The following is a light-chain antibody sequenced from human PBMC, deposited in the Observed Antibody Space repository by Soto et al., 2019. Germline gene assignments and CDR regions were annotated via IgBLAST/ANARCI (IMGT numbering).Light chain of an antibody. J-gene: IGKJ1*01. CDR2: DAS. CDR3: QQYNSYAPT. CDR1: QSISSW. V-gene: IGKV1-5*01. Sequence: DIQMTQSPSTLSASVEDRVTITCRASQSISSWLAWYQQKPGKAPKLLIYDASSLESGVPSRFSGSGYGTEFTLTISGLQPDDFATYFCQQYNSYAPTFGQGTKMDIK.